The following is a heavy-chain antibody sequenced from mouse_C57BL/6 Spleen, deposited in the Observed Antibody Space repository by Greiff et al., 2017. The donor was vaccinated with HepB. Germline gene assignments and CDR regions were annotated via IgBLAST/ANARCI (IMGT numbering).Heavy chain of an antibody. CDR2: IYPGDGDT. D-gene: IGHD2-4*01. J-gene: IGHJ3*01. CDR3: ARSEDYESFAY. CDR1: GYAFSSYW. V-gene: IGHV1-80*01. Sequence: QVQLQQSGAELVKPGASVKISCKASGYAFSSYWMNWVKQRPGKGLEWIGQIYPGDGDTNYNGKFKGKATLTADKSSSTAYMQLSSLTSEDTAVYFCARSEDYESFAYWGQGTLVTVSA.